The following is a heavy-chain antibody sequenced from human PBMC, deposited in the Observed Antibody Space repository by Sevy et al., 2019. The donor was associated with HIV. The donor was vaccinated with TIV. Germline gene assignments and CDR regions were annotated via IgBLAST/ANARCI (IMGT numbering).Heavy chain of an antibody. J-gene: IGHJ4*02. CDR2: IYYNGHI. D-gene: IGHD6-25*01. CDR1: SGSITSLY. V-gene: IGHV4-59*08. CDR3: AGENAWGRGYS. Sequence: SETLSLTCTVSSGSITSLYWNWIRQPPGKGLEWIANIYYNGHINYNPSLKSRVTLSLDTSKNQFSLRVSSVTAADTAMYYCAGENAWGRGYSWGQGTLVTVSS.